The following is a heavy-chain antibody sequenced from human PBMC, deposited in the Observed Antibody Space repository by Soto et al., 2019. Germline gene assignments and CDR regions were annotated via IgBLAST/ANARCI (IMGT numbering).Heavy chain of an antibody. Sequence: PGESLKISCNGSGYSFTSYWIRWVRQMPGKGLEWMGRIDPSDSYTNYSPSFQGHVTISADKSISTAYLQWSSLKASDTAMYYCARLLDGYYGMDVWGQGTTVTVSS. J-gene: IGHJ6*02. CDR2: IDPSDSYT. CDR1: GYSFTSYW. CDR3: ARLLDGYYGMDV. V-gene: IGHV5-10-1*01.